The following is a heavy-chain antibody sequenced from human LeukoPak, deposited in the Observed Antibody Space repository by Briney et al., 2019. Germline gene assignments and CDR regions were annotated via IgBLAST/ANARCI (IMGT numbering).Heavy chain of an antibody. CDR3: ARVKSGYSYGPHYYYYYYMDV. CDR1: GFTFSSYA. Sequence: PGGSLRLSCAASGFTFSSYAMNWVRQAPGKGLEWVSAITGSGGRTYYADSVKGRFTISRDNAKNSLYLQMNSLRAEDTAVYYCARVKSGYSYGPHYYYYYYMDVWGKGTTVTVSS. CDR2: ITGSGGRT. J-gene: IGHJ6*03. D-gene: IGHD5-18*01. V-gene: IGHV3-23*01.